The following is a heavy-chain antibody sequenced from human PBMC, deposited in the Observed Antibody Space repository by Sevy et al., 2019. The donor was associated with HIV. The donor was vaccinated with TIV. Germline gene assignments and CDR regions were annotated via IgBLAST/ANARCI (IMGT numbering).Heavy chain of an antibody. CDR1: GFTFSDSW. J-gene: IGHJ6*02. D-gene: IGHD3-16*01. CDR3: ARDRRNWGLGGLDV. CDR2: IKEDGNEQ. Sequence: GGSLRLSCAASGFTFSDSWMTWVRQAPGKGLEWVANIKEDGNEQYYVDSVKGRFTLSRDNAKMSLYLEISSLRVEDTAIYYCARDRRNWGLGGLDVWGQGTTVTVSS. V-gene: IGHV3-7*01.